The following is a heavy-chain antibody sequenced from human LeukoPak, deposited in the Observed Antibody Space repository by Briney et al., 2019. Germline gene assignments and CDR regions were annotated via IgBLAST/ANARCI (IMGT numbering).Heavy chain of an antibody. CDR2: IYHSGST. Sequence: SETLSLTCAVSGGSISSSNWWSWVRQPPGKGLAWIGEIYHSGSTNYNPSLKSRVTISVDKSKNQFSLKLSSVTAADTAVYYCARLTNCSGGSCYSYYYYYMDVWGKGTTVTVSS. V-gene: IGHV4-4*02. CDR1: GGSISSSNW. CDR3: ARLTNCSGGSCYSYYYYYMDV. D-gene: IGHD2-15*01. J-gene: IGHJ6*03.